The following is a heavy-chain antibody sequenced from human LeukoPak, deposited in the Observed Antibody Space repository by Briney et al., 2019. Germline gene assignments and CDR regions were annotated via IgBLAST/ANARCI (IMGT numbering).Heavy chain of an antibody. V-gene: IGHV1-8*01. Sequence: ASVKVSCKPSGYTFTSYHINWVRQATGQGLEWMGWVNPNSGNTGYAQKFQGRVTMTRNTSISTAYMELSSLRYEDTAVYYCARAANWHDDDWFDPWGQGTLVTVSS. D-gene: IGHD1-1*01. J-gene: IGHJ5*02. CDR2: VNPNSGNT. CDR3: ARAANWHDDDWFDP. CDR1: GYTFTSYH.